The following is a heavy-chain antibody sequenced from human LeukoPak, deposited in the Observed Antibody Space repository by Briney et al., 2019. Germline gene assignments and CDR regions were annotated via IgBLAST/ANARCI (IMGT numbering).Heavy chain of an antibody. CDR1: GYTFTGYY. CDR2: ISPNSGGT. D-gene: IGHD3-10*01. V-gene: IGHV1-2*02. CDR3: AKEGPGVLGALHYMDV. Sequence: EASVKVSCRTSGYTFTGYYIHWVRQAPGQGLEWMGWISPNSGGTHYAQKFQDRVTVTRDTSISTAYMELSRLRSDDTAVYYCAKEGPGVLGALHYMDVWGKGTTVTISS. J-gene: IGHJ6*03.